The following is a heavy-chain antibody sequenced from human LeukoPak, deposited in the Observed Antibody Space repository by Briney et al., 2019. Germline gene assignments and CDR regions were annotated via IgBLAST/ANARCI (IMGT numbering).Heavy chain of an antibody. CDR3: AKGATSFNLMSGMDV. D-gene: IGHD3-9*01. CDR1: GFAFNTYW. CDR2: ISGSGGST. Sequence: GGSLRLSCAASGFAFNTYWMNWVRQAPGKGLEWVSAISGSGGSTYYADSVKGRFTISRDNSKNTLYLQMNSLRAEDTAVYYCAKGATSFNLMSGMDVWGQGTTVTVSS. J-gene: IGHJ6*02. V-gene: IGHV3-23*01.